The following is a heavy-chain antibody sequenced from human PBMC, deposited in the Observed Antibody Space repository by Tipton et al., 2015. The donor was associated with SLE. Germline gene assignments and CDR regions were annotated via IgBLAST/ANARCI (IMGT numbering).Heavy chain of an antibody. CDR1: GGSISGYY. D-gene: IGHD6-13*01. Sequence: TLSLTCTVSGGSISGYYWSWVQQPPGKGLEWIGYIYYSGSTNYNPSPKSRVTISVDTSKNQFSLKLSSVTAADTAVYYCARALSSSGGFDYWGQGTLVTVSS. CDR2: IYYSGST. V-gene: IGHV4-59*01. CDR3: ARALSSSGGFDY. J-gene: IGHJ4*02.